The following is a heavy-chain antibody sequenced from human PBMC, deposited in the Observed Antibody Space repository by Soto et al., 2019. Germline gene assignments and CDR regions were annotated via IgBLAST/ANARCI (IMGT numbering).Heavy chain of an antibody. CDR3: TRTHCSSTRCYVGSWDY. D-gene: IGHD2-2*01. CDR2: INPNSGGT. V-gene: IGHV1-2*04. Sequence: QVQLVQSGAEVKKPGASVKVSCRASGYTFTGYYMHWVRQAPGQGLEWMGWINPNSGGTNYAQNFQGWVTMTRXXSXSXXYMELSRLRSDDTAVYYCTRTHCSSTRCYVGSWDYWGQGTLVTVSS. J-gene: IGHJ4*02. CDR1: GYTFTGYY.